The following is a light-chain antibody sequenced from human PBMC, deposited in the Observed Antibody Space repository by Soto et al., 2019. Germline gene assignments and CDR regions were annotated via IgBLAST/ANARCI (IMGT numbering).Light chain of an antibody. CDR1: SSDVGAYDY. V-gene: IGLV2-14*03. Sequence: QSVLTQPASVSGSRGQSITITCTGTSSDVGAYDYVSWYQQYPGKAPKLLIYDVSNRPSGVSDRFSGSKSGNTASLTISGLQPEDEADYYCCSYTITSTLVFGGGTKLTVL. J-gene: IGLJ2*01. CDR2: DVS. CDR3: CSYTITSTLV.